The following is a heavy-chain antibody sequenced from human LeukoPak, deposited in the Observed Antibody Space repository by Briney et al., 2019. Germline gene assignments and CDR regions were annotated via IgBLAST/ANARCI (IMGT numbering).Heavy chain of an antibody. J-gene: IGHJ4*02. Sequence: GGSLRLFCRPSVYTFSRYAIHWVRHATGKGLEWVAVISYYGSNKYYADSVKGRFTIYRDNSKNTLYLQMNSLRAEDTVVYYCARDQGYYGAGSYLDYWGQGTLVTVSS. CDR3: ARDQGYYGAGSYLDY. CDR2: ISYYGSNK. CDR1: VYTFSRYA. D-gene: IGHD3-10*01. V-gene: IGHV3-30*01.